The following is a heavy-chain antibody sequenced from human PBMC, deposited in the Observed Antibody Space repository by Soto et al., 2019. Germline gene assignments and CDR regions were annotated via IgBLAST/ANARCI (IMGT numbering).Heavy chain of an antibody. J-gene: IGHJ4*02. D-gene: IGHD3-16*02. CDR1: GVSISSYF. Sequence: SETLSLTCSVSGVSISSYFSSWIRQPPGRGLEWIGYTYHRGSTNYSPSLKCRVAISLDTSENQFSLKVNSVTAADTAVYYCARIGGYHGPLDYWGQGTPVTVSS. CDR3: ARIGGYHGPLDY. V-gene: IGHV4-59*01. CDR2: TYHRGST.